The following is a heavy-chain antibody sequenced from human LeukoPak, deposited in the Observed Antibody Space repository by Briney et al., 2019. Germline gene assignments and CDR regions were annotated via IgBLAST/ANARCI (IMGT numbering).Heavy chain of an antibody. Sequence: SETLSLTCTVSGGSISRSSYYWGWIRQPPGKGLEWIGGISYSGSTYYTPSLKSRVTISVDTSKNQFSLKLSSVTAADTAVYYCARHLGYCSSSSCYFDYWGQGALVTVSS. V-gene: IGHV4-39*01. J-gene: IGHJ4*02. CDR3: ARHLGYCSSSSCYFDY. CDR2: ISYSGST. CDR1: GGSISRSSYY. D-gene: IGHD2-2*01.